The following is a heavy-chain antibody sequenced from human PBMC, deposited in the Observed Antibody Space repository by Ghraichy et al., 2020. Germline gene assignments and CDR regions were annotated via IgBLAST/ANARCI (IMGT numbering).Heavy chain of an antibody. V-gene: IGHV3-23*01. CDR1: GFTFSSYA. Sequence: GGSLRLSCAASGFTFSSYAMSWVRQAPGKGLEWVSAISGSGGSTYYADSVKGRFTISRDNSKNTLYLQMNSLRAEDTAVYYCAKADYYDSSGYRDTRFSFDYWGQGTLVTVSS. D-gene: IGHD3-22*01. CDR3: AKADYYDSSGYRDTRFSFDY. J-gene: IGHJ4*02. CDR2: ISGSGGST.